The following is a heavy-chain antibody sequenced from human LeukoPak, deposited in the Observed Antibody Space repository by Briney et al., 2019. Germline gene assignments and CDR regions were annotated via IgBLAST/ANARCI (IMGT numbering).Heavy chain of an antibody. CDR1: GFTFSSSA. Sequence: GGSLRLSCAASGFTFSSSAMNWVRQAPGKGLEWVSSINNVGSHIYYADSVKGRFTISRDNAKNSLYLQMNSLRAEDTAVYYCARETTVEAFDIWGQGTMVTVSS. D-gene: IGHD4-23*01. CDR3: ARETTVEAFDI. CDR2: INNVGSHI. V-gene: IGHV3-21*01. J-gene: IGHJ3*02.